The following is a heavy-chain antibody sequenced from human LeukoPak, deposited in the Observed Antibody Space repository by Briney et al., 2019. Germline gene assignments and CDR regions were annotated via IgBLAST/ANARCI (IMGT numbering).Heavy chain of an antibody. CDR2: INHSGST. CDR1: GGSFSGYY. Sequence: SSETLSLTCAVYGGSFSGYYWSWIRQPPGKGLEWIGEINHSGSTNYNPSLKSRVTISVDTSKNQFSLKLSSVTAADTAVYYCAREGRTYYDFWSGYYTGLDYWGQGTLVTVSS. D-gene: IGHD3-3*01. V-gene: IGHV4-34*01. J-gene: IGHJ4*02. CDR3: AREGRTYYDFWSGYYTGLDY.